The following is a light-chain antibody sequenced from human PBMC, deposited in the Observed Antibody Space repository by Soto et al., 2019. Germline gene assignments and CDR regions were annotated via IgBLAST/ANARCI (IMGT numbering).Light chain of an antibody. CDR1: QSVSGS. Sequence: EIVMMQSPATLSVSPGERATISCRASQSVSGSLAWYQQKPGQAPRLLIYSASTRATGFPARFSGSGSGTEFTLTISSLHSEDFAVYYCQQYNNWPRTFGQGTKV. V-gene: IGKV3-15*01. J-gene: IGKJ1*01. CDR2: SAS. CDR3: QQYNNWPRT.